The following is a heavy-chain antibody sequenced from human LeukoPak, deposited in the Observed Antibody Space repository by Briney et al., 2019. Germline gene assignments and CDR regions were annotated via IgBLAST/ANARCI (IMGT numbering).Heavy chain of an antibody. CDR1: GFPFTIAW. D-gene: IGHD3-16*01. CDR3: TTDNYENTRLYY. CDR2: IKSKTDGGTT. V-gene: IGHV3-15*01. Sequence: GGSLTLSCAASGFPFTIAWMSWVRQAPGKGLEWVGRIKSKTDGGTTDYAAPVKGRFTISRDDSENTLYLQMNSLNTDDTAVYYCTTDNYENTRLYYWGQGTLVTVSS. J-gene: IGHJ4*02.